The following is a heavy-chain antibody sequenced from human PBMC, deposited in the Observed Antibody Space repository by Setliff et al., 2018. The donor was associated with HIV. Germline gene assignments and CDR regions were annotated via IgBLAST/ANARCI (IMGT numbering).Heavy chain of an antibody. Sequence: SVKVSCKASGDTFSNVLITWVRQAPGQGLEWMGGFIPLYGSRNYAQRFQGRVSMTMDGVMSTAYMELSSLTPDDTAVYYCASGSGYCTNGVCYIGVHKIPDRYYSDYWGQGTLVTVSS. CDR1: GDTFSNVL. CDR2: FIPLYGSR. CDR3: ASGSGYCTNGVCYIGVHKIPDRYYSDY. D-gene: IGHD2-8*01. V-gene: IGHV1-69*05. J-gene: IGHJ4*02.